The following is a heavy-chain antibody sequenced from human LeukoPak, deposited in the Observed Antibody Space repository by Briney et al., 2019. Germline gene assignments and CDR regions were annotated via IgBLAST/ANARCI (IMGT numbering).Heavy chain of an antibody. D-gene: IGHD1-7*01. CDR3: ARHAGGTTYDY. CDR1: GGSIRSYY. CDR2: ISYSGST. Sequence: SETLSLTCTVSGGSIRSYYWSWIRQPPGKGLEWIGYISYSGSTNYSPSLKSRVTISVDTSKNQFSLKLSSVTAADTAVYYCARHAGGTTYDYWGQGTLVTVYS. J-gene: IGHJ4*02. V-gene: IGHV4-59*08.